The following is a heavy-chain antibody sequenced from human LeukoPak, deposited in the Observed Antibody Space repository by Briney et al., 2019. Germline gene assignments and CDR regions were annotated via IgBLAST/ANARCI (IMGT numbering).Heavy chain of an antibody. V-gene: IGHV3-7*01. CDR1: GFRFSYFW. J-gene: IGHJ3*02. D-gene: IGHD3-10*01. Sequence: QAGGSLRLSCEASGFRFSYFWMSWVRQAPGKGLEWVANINEDGSQKYYVDSVKGRFTISRDNAKNSLYLQMNSLRAEDTAVYYCARDGHSGYAFDIWGQGTMVTVSS. CDR2: INEDGSQK. CDR3: ARDGHSGYAFDI.